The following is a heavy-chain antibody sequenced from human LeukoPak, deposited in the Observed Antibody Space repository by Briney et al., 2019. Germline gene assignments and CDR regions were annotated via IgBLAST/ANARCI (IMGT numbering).Heavy chain of an antibody. J-gene: IGHJ4*02. Sequence: GGSLRLSCAASGFTFSSYWMSWVRQAPGKGLEWVAHIKQDGNDKYYVDSVKGRFTISRDNAKNSLHLQMNSLRAEDTAVYYCSRGGDYGSFDYWGLGTLVIVSS. D-gene: IGHD4-17*01. CDR1: GFTFSSYW. V-gene: IGHV3-7*01. CDR3: SRGGDYGSFDY. CDR2: IKQDGNDK.